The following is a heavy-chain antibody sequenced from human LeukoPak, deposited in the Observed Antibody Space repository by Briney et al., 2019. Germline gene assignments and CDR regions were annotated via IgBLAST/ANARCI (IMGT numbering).Heavy chain of an antibody. Sequence: TGGSLRLSCAASGFTFSSYWMTWVRQAPGKGLEWVASIKQDGSEKYHVDSVKGRFTISRDNAKNSLYLQMNSLRADDTAVYYCARVEMATMAFGWFDPWGQGTLVTVSS. CDR1: GFTFSSYW. CDR3: ARVEMATMAFGWFDP. CDR2: IKQDGSEK. D-gene: IGHD5-24*01. J-gene: IGHJ5*02. V-gene: IGHV3-7*01.